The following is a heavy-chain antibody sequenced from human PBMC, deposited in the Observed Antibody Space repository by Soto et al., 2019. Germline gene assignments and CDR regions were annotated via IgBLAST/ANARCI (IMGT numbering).Heavy chain of an antibody. V-gene: IGHV1-3*01. CDR1: GYTFTSYA. D-gene: IGHD3-22*01. CDR2: INAGNGNT. J-gene: IGHJ4*02. CDR3: ARDLNYYDSSGYDY. Sequence: GASVKVSCKASGYTFTSYAMHWVRQAPGQRLEWMGWINAGNGNTKYSQKFQGRVTITRDTSASTAYMELSSLRSEDTAVHYCARDLNYYDSSGYDYWGQGTLVTVSS.